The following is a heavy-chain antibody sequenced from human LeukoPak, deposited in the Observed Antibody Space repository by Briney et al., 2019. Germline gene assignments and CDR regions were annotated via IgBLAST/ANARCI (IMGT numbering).Heavy chain of an antibody. CDR3: ARDPPRIAAAGTKAFDI. CDR1: GFTFSSYG. CDR2: IRYDGSNK. D-gene: IGHD6-13*01. J-gene: IGHJ3*02. V-gene: IGHV3-30*02. Sequence: GGSLRLSCAASGFTFSSYGMHWVRQAPGKGLEWVAFIRYDGSNKYYADSVKGRFTISRDNAKNSLYLQMNSLRAEDTAVYYCARDPPRIAAAGTKAFDIWGQGTMVTVSS.